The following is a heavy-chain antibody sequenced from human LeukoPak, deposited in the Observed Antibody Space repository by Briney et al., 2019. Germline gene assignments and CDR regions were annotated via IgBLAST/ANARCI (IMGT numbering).Heavy chain of an antibody. J-gene: IGHJ6*03. Sequence: GRSLRLSCAASGFTFDEFAMHWVRQAPGKGLEWVSGISYNSGSVAYADSVKGRFTISRDNAKNTLYLQMNSLRPEDTALYYCAKDTRDYYYYMDVWGTGTPVTVSS. CDR1: GFTFDEFA. V-gene: IGHV3-9*01. CDR3: AKDTRDYYYYMDV. CDR2: ISYNSGSV.